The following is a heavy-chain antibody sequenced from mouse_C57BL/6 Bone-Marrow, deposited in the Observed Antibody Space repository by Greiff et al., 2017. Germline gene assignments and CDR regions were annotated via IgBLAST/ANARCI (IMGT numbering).Heavy chain of an antibody. V-gene: IGHV5-6*02. CDR1: GFTFSSYG. J-gene: IGHJ2*01. CDR3: ARGGPYFDY. CDR2: ISSGGSYT. Sequence: DVKLVESGGDLVKPGGSLKLSCAASGFTFSSYGMSWVRQTPDKRLEWVATISSGGSYTYYPDSVKGRFTISRDNAKNTLYLQMSSLKSEDTAMYYCARGGPYFDYWGQGTTLTVSS.